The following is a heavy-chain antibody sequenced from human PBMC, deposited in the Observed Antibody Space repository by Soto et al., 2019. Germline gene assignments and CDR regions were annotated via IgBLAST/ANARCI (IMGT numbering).Heavy chain of an antibody. J-gene: IGHJ4*02. V-gene: IGHV1-46*01. Sequence: QVLLVQSGAEVKKPGASVKVSCKASGYAFTSYYIHWVRQAPGQGLEWMGIINPSGGSTNYAEEFQGRVTVTRDTSTSTVYMELRSLRSDDTAVYYCATRGPSTVTTAFDYWGQGTLVTDSS. CDR1: GYAFTSYY. CDR2: INPSGGST. D-gene: IGHD4-17*01. CDR3: ATRGPSTVTTAFDY.